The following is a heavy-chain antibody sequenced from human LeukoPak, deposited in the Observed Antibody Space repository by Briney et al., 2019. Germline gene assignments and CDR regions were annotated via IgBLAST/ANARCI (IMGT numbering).Heavy chain of an antibody. CDR3: ARDARLGGYYRVQPMGNDYYYGMDV. J-gene: IGHJ6*02. CDR2: ISYDGSNK. CDR1: GFTFSSYA. D-gene: IGHD3-3*01. Sequence: GRSLRLSCAASGFTFSSYAMHWVRQAPGKGLEWVAVISYDGSNKYYADSVKGRFTISRDNSKNTLYLQMNSLRAEDTAVYYCARDARLGGYYRVQPMGNDYYYGMDVWGQGTTVTVSS. V-gene: IGHV3-30*04.